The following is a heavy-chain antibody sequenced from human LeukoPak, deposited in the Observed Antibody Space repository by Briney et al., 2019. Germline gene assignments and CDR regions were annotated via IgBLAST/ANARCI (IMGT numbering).Heavy chain of an antibody. V-gene: IGHV5-51*01. CDR1: GYSFTSYW. CDR2: IYPGDSDT. D-gene: IGHD3-3*01. CDR3: ARLGYDFWSGYYQHYYYMDV. J-gene: IGHJ6*03. Sequence: GESLKISCKGSGYSFTSYWIGWVRQMPGKGLEWMGIIYPGDSDTRYSPSFQGQVTISADKSISTAYLQWSSLKASDTAMYYCARLGYDFWSGYYQHYYYMDVWGKGTTVTVSS.